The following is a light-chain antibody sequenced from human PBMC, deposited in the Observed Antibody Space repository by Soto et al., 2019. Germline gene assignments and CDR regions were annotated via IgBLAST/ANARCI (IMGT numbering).Light chain of an antibody. J-gene: IGLJ1*01. Sequence: QSALTQPASVSGSPGQSITISYTGTSSDVGGYNYVSWYQQHPGKAPKLMIYEVSNRPSGVSNRFFGSKSGNTASLTISGLQAEDEADYYCSSYTSSSTDYVFGTGTKLPS. CDR3: SSYTSSSTDYV. CDR1: SSDVGGYNY. V-gene: IGLV2-14*01. CDR2: EVS.